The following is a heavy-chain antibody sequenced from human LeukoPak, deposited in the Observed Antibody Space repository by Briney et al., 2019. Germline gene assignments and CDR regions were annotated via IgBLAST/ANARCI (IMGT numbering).Heavy chain of an antibody. CDR1: GGTFSSYA. V-gene: IGHV1-69*04. CDR3: ARDRGVLSGYSSSWYSFNWFDP. D-gene: IGHD6-13*01. J-gene: IGHJ5*02. Sequence: ASVKVSCKASGGTFSSYAISWVRQAPGQGLEWMGRIIPIPGIANYAQKFQGRVTITADKSTSTAYMELSSLRSEDTAVYYCARDRGVLSGYSSSWYSFNWFDPWGQGTLVTVSS. CDR2: IIPIPGIA.